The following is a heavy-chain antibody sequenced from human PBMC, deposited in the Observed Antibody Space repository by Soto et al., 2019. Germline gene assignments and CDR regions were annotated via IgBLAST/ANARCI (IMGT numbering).Heavy chain of an antibody. CDR1: GYSFSNYW. D-gene: IGHD1-1*01. J-gene: IGHJ5*02. CDR3: ARTSNNEVAP. Sequence: GESLKISCKASGYSFSNYWIGWVRQMPGKGLEWVAIINPGDSESRYSPSFQGQVTISADKSISTAYLQWNSMKASDTAMYYCARTSNNEVAPWGQGTRVTVSS. CDR2: INPGDSES. V-gene: IGHV5-51*01.